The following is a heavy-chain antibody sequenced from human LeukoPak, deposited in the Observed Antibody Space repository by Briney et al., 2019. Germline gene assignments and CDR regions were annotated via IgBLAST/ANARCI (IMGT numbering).Heavy chain of an antibody. V-gene: IGHV3-7*01. D-gene: IGHD1-26*01. CDR1: GFTFSSYW. CDR2: MNIDGSEK. CDR3: ARDPVEWELLLDY. J-gene: IGHJ4*02. Sequence: GGSLRLSCAASGFTFSSYWMGWVRQAPGKRLEWVANMNIDGSEKYYADSAKGRFTISRDNARNSVYLQMNSLRVEDTAVYYCARDPVEWELLLDYWGQGTLVAVSS.